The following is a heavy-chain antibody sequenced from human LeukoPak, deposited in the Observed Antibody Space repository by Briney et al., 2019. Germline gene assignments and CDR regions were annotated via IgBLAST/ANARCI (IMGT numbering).Heavy chain of an antibody. CDR3: AKTLVGATSGPDYYFDS. CDR2: ISGSGGST. CDR1: GFPFTNYA. Sequence: GGSLRLSCAASGFPFTNYAMTWVRQAPGKGLEWVSAISGSGGSTFYPDSVKGRFTISRDNSKNTLYLQINSLRAEDTAVYYCAKTLVGATSGPDYYFDSWGQGTLVTVSS. V-gene: IGHV3-23*01. J-gene: IGHJ4*02. D-gene: IGHD1-26*01.